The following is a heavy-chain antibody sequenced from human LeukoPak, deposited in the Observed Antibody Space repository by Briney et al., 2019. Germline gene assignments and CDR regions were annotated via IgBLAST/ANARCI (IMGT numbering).Heavy chain of an antibody. J-gene: IGHJ6*02. CDR2: INPNSGDT. V-gene: IGHV1-2*02. Sequence: ASVKVSCKASGYTFTDYYIHLVRQAPGQALEWMEWINPNSGDTKYPQKFQDRVTMTRDTSTTTAYMDLTRLKSEDTAVYYCAKSERRLDISHYYYPMDVWGQGTTVTVSS. CDR1: GYTFTDYY. CDR3: AKSERRLDISHYYYPMDV. D-gene: IGHD1-1*01.